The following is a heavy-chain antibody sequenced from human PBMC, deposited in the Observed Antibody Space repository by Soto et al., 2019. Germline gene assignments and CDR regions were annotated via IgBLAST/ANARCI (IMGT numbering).Heavy chain of an antibody. J-gene: IGHJ2*01. CDR1: GFTFSRYW. CDR3: ARVCDCYSHWYFDL. Sequence: EVQLVESGGGLVQPGGSLRLSCAASGFTFSRYWMSWVRQAPGKGLAWVANIKHDGSEKYSVDSVKGRFTISRDNAKNSLYLQMNSLRAEDTAVYYCARVCDCYSHWYFDLWGRGTLVTVSS. V-gene: IGHV3-7*03. D-gene: IGHD2-21*02. CDR2: IKHDGSEK.